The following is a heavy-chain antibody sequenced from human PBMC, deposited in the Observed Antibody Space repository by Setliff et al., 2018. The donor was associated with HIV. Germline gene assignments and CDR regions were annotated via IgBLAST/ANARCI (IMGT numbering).Heavy chain of an antibody. V-gene: IGHV1-69*05. CDR2: IIPIFGTA. Sequence: ASVKVSCKASGGTFSSYAISWVRQAPGQGLEWMGGIIPIFGTANYAQKFQGRVTITTDESTSTAYMELSSLRSEDTAVYYCARGPDVRTGESAFDIWGQGTTVTVSS. J-gene: IGHJ3*02. CDR3: ARGPDVRTGESAFDI. CDR1: GGTFSSYA.